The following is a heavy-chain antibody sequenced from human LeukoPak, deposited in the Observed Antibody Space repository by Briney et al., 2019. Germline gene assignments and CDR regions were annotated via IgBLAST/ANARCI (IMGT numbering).Heavy chain of an antibody. CDR2: MSYDGTNK. V-gene: IGHV3-30*04. J-gene: IGHJ4*02. CDR1: GFSFKTYA. D-gene: IGHD2-2*01. CDR3: ARGHCSSVDCPPSDY. Sequence: GRSLRLSCAASGFSFKTYAMHWVRQAPGKGLEWVAVMSYDGTNKYYGESVEGRFTISRDNSKNTLYLQMNSLRAGDTAVYYCARGHCSSVDCPPSDYWGQGTLVIVSS.